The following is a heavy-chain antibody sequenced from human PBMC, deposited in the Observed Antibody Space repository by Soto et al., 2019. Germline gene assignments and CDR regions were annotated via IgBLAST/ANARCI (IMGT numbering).Heavy chain of an antibody. J-gene: IGHJ4*02. CDR2: IYYSGST. Sequence: KSSETLSLTCTVSGGSISSYYWSWIRQPPGKGLEWIGYIYYSGSTNYNPSLKSRVTISVDTSKNQFSLKLSSVTAADTAVYYCARGQSDFWSGYYMDYWGQGTLVTVSS. CDR1: GGSISSYY. D-gene: IGHD3-3*01. CDR3: ARGQSDFWSGYYMDY. V-gene: IGHV4-59*01.